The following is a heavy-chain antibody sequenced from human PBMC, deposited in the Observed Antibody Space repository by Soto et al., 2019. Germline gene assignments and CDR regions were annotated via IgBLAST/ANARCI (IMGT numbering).Heavy chain of an antibody. CDR2: IWYDGSNK. J-gene: IGHJ6*03. V-gene: IGHV3-33*01. CDR1: GFTFSSYG. CDR3: ARDGKDYSGSGNKYYYYYYYMDV. Sequence: GGSLRLSCAASGFTFSSYGMHWVRQAPGKGLEWVAVIWYDGSNKYYADSVKGRFTISRDNSKNTLYLQMNSLRAEDTAVYYCARDGKDYSGSGNKYYYYYYYMDVWGKGTTVTVSS. D-gene: IGHD3-10*01.